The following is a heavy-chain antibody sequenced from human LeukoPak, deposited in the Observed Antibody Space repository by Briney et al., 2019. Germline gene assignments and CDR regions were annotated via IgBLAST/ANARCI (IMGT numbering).Heavy chain of an antibody. CDR3: ARRYGDYVS. CDR1: GGSISSYY. D-gene: IGHD4-17*01. V-gene: IGHV4-59*08. J-gene: IGHJ5*02. CDR2: IYYSGST. Sequence: SETLSLTCTVSGGSISSYYWSWIRQPPGKGLEWIGYIYYSGSTNYNPSLKSRVTISVDTSKNQFSLKLSSVTAADTAVYYCARRYGDYVSWGQGTLVTVSS.